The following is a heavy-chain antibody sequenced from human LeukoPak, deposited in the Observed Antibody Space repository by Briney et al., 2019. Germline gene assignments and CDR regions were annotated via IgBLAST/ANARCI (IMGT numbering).Heavy chain of an antibody. CDR1: GGSISSSSYY. Sequence: PSETLSLTCTVSGGSISSSSYYWGWIRQPPGKGLEWIGSIYYSGSTYYNPSLKSRVTISVDTSKNQFSLKLSSVTAADTAVYYCARTGYSSGWYLPDNWFDPWGQGTLVTVSS. CDR2: IYYSGST. CDR3: ARTGYSSGWYLPDNWFDP. V-gene: IGHV4-39*01. D-gene: IGHD6-19*01. J-gene: IGHJ5*02.